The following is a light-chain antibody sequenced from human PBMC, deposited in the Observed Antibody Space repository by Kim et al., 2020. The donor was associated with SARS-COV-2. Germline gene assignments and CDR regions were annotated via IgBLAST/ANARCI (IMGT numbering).Light chain of an antibody. CDR1: TGAVTSGHY. CDR3: LLLYGSVLL. V-gene: IGLV7-46*01. Sequence: QAVVTQQPSLTVSPGGTVTISCGSSTGAVTSGHYPYWFQQKPGPAPSTLIYDTSNKHSGTPARFSGSLLGGTAALTLTGAQPDDEADYYCLLLYGSVLLFGGGTQLTVL. J-gene: IGLJ2*01. CDR2: DTS.